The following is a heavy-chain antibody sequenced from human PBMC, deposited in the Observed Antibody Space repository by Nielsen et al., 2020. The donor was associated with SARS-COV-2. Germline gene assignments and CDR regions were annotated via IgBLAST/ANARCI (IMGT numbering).Heavy chain of an antibody. V-gene: IGHV3-30-3*01. CDR3: ARVRYYFDY. J-gene: IGHJ4*02. CDR1: GFTFSSYA. CDR2: ISYDGSNK. Sequence: GESLKISCAASGFTFSSYAMHWVRQAPGKGLEWVAVISYDGSNKYYADSVKGRFTISRDNSKNTLYLQMNSLRAEDTAVYYCARVRYYFDYWGQGTLVTVSS.